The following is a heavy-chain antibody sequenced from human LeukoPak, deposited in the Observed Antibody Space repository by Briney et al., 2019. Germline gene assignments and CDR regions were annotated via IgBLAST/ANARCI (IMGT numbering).Heavy chain of an antibody. D-gene: IGHD3-10*01. CDR3: ARDVSYYGSGYDAFDI. J-gene: IGHJ3*02. Sequence: PSETLSLTCAVYGGSFSGYYWSWIRQPAGKGLEWIGRIYTSGSTNYNPSLKSRVTMSVDTSRNQFSLKLSSVTAADTAVYYCARDVSYYGSGYDAFDIWGQGTMVTVSS. CDR1: GGSFSGYY. CDR2: IYTSGST. V-gene: IGHV4-4*07.